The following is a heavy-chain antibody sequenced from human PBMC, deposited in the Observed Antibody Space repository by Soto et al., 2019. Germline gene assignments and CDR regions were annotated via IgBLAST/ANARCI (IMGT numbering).Heavy chain of an antibody. V-gene: IGHV4-4*02. CDR1: SGSISSSNW. CDR3: ARRTVYDILTGYDNEGVFWFDP. J-gene: IGHJ5*02. Sequence: QVQLQESGPGLVKPSGTLSLTCAVSSGSISSSNWWSWVRQPPGKGLEWIGEIYHSGSTNYNPSLKSRVTISVDKSKNQFSLKLSSVTAADTAVYYCARRTVYDILTGYDNEGVFWFDPWGQGTLVTVSS. D-gene: IGHD3-9*01. CDR2: IYHSGST.